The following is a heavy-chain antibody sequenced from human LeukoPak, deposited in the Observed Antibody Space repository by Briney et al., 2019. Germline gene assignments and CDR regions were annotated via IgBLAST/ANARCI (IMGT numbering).Heavy chain of an antibody. D-gene: IGHD2-2*01. Sequence: SETLSLTCTVSGGSISSSSYYWGWIRQPPGNGLEWSGSIYYSGSTYYNPSLKSRVTISVDTSKNQFSLKLSSVTAADTAVYYCARILIVVVPAATPAEYFQHWGQGTLATVSS. CDR2: IYYSGST. CDR1: GGSISSSSYY. CDR3: ARILIVVVPAATPAEYFQH. V-gene: IGHV4-39*01. J-gene: IGHJ1*01.